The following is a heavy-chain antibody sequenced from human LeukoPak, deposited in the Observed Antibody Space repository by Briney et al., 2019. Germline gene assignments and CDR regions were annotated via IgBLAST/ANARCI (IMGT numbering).Heavy chain of an antibody. CDR2: ISPTGSTT. Sequence: GGSLRLSCTASGFSFSGHWMHWARQLPGKGLIWVSRISPTGSTTSYADSVKGRFTVSRDNAKNTLYLQVNNLRAEDTAVYYCARGPNSNWSGLDFWGQGTLLTVSS. V-gene: IGHV3-74*01. CDR1: GFSFSGHW. CDR3: ARGPNSNWSGLDF. D-gene: IGHD6-6*01. J-gene: IGHJ4*02.